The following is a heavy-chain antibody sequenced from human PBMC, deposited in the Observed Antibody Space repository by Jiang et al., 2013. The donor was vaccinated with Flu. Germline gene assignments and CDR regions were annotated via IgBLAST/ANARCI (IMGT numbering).Heavy chain of an antibody. CDR1: GFTFSDFA. Sequence: VQLLESGGGLVQPGESLRLSCAASGFTFSDFAMSWVRQVPGKGLEWVSAISFTGGSTYYAASVRGRFTISRDNSKNTLFLQMNNLRAEDTAVYFCAKDTRQHNWRLYDYWGQGTLVTVSP. CDR3: AKDTRQHNWRLYDY. J-gene: IGHJ4*02. V-gene: IGHV3-23*01. CDR2: ISFTGGST. D-gene: IGHD3-3*02.